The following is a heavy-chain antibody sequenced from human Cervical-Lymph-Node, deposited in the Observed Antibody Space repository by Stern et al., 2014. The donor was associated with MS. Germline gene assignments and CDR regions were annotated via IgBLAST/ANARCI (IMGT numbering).Heavy chain of an antibody. Sequence: MQLVQSGAEVKKPGESLKISCKTAGYSFTNYWIGWVRQMPGKGLEWMGIIYPSASDTRYSPSFQGQVIISADKSIGTAYLQWRSLKASDSGIYYCARGAPPENWGQGTLVTVSS. CDR2: IYPSASDT. CDR1: GYSFTNYW. D-gene: IGHD1-26*01. J-gene: IGHJ4*02. CDR3: ARGAPPEN. V-gene: IGHV5-51*03.